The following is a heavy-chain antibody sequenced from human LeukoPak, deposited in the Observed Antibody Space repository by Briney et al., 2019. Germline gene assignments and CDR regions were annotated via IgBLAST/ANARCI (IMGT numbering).Heavy chain of an antibody. Sequence: SETLSLTCTVSGGSISSSSYYWSWIRQPPGKGLEWIGYIYYSGSTNYNPSLKSRVTISVDTSKNQFSLKLSSVTAADTAVYYCARDFPGGGYWGQGTLVTVSS. CDR2: IYYSGST. J-gene: IGHJ4*02. D-gene: IGHD3-16*01. CDR1: GGSISSSSYY. V-gene: IGHV4-61*01. CDR3: ARDFPGGGY.